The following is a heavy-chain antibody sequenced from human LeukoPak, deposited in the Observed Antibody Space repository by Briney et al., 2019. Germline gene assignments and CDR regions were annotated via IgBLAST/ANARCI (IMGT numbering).Heavy chain of an antibody. V-gene: IGHV3-48*03. CDR1: GFTFSSYE. D-gene: IGHD5-18*01. CDR3: ARESGYSYGCFDY. Sequence: GGSLRLSCAASGFTFSSYEMNWVRQAPGKGLEWVSYISSSGSTAYYADSVKGRFTISRDNAKNSLYLQMNSLRAEDTAVYYCARESGYSYGCFDYWGQGTLVTVSS. CDR2: ISSSGSTA. J-gene: IGHJ4*02.